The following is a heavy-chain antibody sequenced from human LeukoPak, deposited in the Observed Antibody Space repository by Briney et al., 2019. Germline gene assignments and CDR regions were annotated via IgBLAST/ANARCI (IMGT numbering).Heavy chain of an antibody. J-gene: IGHJ5*02. CDR3: ARGATDTTRWFDP. Sequence: GGSLRLSCAASGFTFSNYWMHWVRQAPGKGLVWVSRINSDGRSTNYADSVKGRFTISRDNAKNSLYLQMNGLRAEDTAAYYCARGATDTTRWFDPWGQGTLVTVSS. V-gene: IGHV3-74*01. D-gene: IGHD1-7*01. CDR1: GFTFSNYW. CDR2: INSDGRST.